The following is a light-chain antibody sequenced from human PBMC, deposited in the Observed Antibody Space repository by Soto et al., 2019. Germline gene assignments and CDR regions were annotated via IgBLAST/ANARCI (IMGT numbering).Light chain of an antibody. V-gene: IGKV3-15*01. Sequence: EIVMTQFPATLSVSPGERATLCCGASQSLSDNLAWYQQRPGQAPRLLFYRASTRATGVPARFSASGSGTEFTLTISSLQSEDSAVYYCHQYSNWPPWTFGPGTKVEIK. CDR3: HQYSNWPPWT. CDR1: QSLSDN. CDR2: RAS. J-gene: IGKJ1*01.